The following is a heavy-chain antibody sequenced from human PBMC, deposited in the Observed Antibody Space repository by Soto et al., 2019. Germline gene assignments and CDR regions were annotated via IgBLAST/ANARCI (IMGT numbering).Heavy chain of an antibody. Sequence: QVQLVQSGAEVKKPGASVKVSCKASGYTFRNYGISWVRQAPGQGLEWLGWISHYNGNITYAQKFQGRVTMTTDTSTRTAYMELTSLRSDATAVYYCAKEEDSQTLDYWGQGTRVAVAS. CDR1: GYTFRNYG. CDR3: AKEEDSQTLDY. V-gene: IGHV1-18*01. J-gene: IGHJ4*02. D-gene: IGHD2-15*01. CDR2: ISHYNGNI.